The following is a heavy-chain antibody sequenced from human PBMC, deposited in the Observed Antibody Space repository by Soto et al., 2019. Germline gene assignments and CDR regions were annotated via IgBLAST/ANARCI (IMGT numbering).Heavy chain of an antibody. CDR2: IWHDGNNK. CDR1: GFTFSNYC. V-gene: IGHV3-33*01. D-gene: IGHD1-26*01. J-gene: IGHJ6*02. CDR3: ASGLVGASDYYGLDV. Sequence: PGGSLRLSCAASGFTFSNYCMHWVRQAPGKGLEWVAIIWHDGNNKYYADSVRGRFIISRDNSKNRLYLQMNSLRAEDTAVYYCASGLVGASDYYGLDVWGQGTPVTVSS.